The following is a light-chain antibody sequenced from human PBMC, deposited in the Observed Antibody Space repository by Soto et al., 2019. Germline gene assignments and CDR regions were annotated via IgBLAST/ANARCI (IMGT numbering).Light chain of an antibody. CDR1: TSAVGSYNL. Sequence: QSALTQTASVSGSPGQSITISCTGTTSAVGSYNLVSWYQQLPGKVPKLMIYEVTKRPSGVSNRFSGSKSGNTASLTISGLQADDEADYCCCSYTRSSTVIFGGGTKVTVL. V-gene: IGLV2-23*02. CDR2: EVT. CDR3: CSYTRSSTVI. J-gene: IGLJ2*01.